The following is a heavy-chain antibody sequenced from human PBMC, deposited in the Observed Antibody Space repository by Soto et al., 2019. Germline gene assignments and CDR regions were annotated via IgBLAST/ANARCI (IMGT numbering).Heavy chain of an antibody. J-gene: IGHJ4*02. D-gene: IGHD6-19*01. V-gene: IGHV4-34*01. CDR1: GGSFSGYY. CDR2: INHSGST. Sequence: TSETLCLTCAVYGGSFSGYYWSWIRPPPGKGLEWIGEINHSGSTNYNPSLKSRVTISVDTSKNQFSLKLSSVTAADTAVYYCARSSQPYTVAGQYFDYWGQGTLVTVSS. CDR3: ARSSQPYTVAGQYFDY.